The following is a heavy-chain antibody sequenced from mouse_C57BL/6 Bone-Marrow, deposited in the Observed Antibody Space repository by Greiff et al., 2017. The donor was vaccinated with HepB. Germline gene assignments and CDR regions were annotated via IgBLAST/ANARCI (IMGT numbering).Heavy chain of an antibody. CDR2: IYPSDSET. D-gene: IGHD2-3*01. CDR3: ARNGYYVYWYFDV. CDR1: GYTFTSYW. V-gene: IGHV1-61*01. J-gene: IGHJ1*03. Sequence: VQLQQPGAELVRPGSSVKLSCKASGYTFTSYWMDWVKQRPGQGLEWIGNIYPSDSETHYNQKFKDKATLTVDKSSSTAYMQLSSLTSEDSAVYYDARNGYYVYWYFDVWGTGTTITVTS.